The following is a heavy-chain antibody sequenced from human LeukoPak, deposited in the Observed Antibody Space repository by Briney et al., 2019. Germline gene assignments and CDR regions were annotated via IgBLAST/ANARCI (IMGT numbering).Heavy chain of an antibody. CDR1: GYSFTNYW. CDR3: ARGGSHFEY. J-gene: IGHJ4*02. Sequence: GESLKISCKGSGYSFTNYWIGWVRQMPGKGLEWMGIIYPGDSDVRYSPSFQGQVTISADKSINTAYLQRSSPKASDTAIYYCARGGSHFEYWGQGTLVTVSS. CDR2: IYPGDSDV. D-gene: IGHD3-16*01. V-gene: IGHV5-51*01.